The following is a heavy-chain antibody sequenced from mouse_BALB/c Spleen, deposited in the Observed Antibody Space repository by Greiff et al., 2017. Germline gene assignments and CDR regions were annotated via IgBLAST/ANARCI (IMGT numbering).Heavy chain of an antibody. CDR1: GYSITSDYA. D-gene: IGHD2-2*01. Sequence: EVKLMESGPGLVKPSQSLSLTCTVTGYSITSDYAWNWIRQFPGNKLEWMGYISYSGSASYNPSLKSRISITRDTSKNQFFLQLNSVTTEDTATYYCAREGYADWYFDVWGAGTTVTVSS. V-gene: IGHV3-2*02. CDR2: ISYSGSA. J-gene: IGHJ1*01. CDR3: AREGYADWYFDV.